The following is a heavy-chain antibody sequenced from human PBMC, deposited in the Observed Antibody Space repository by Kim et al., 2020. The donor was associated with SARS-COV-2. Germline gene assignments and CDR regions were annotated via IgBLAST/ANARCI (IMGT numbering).Heavy chain of an antibody. J-gene: IGHJ4*02. D-gene: IGHD6-13*01. Sequence: GGSLRLSCAASGFTFRKYWMHWVRQAPGKGPVWVSRINTDGKNTIYADSVKDRFSISRDNAENTLYLQLNNLRVEDTAVYYCARDQTEAGPTPFVYWGQG. CDR3: ARDQTEAGPTPFVY. V-gene: IGHV3-74*01. CDR2: INTDGKNT. CDR1: GFTFRKYW.